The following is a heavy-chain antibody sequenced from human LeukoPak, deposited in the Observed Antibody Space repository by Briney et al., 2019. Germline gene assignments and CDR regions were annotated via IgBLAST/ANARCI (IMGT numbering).Heavy chain of an antibody. CDR2: TRSKPYSYTT. Sequence: GGSLRLSCATSGFTCSDHSMDWVRQAPGKGLEWVGRTRSKPYSYTTQYAASVKGRFTISRDDSKNSLYPQMNSLKPEDTAVNYCVRSVNASTKGAIWGQGTMVTVSS. CDR1: GFTCSDHS. D-gene: IGHD2-21*01. CDR3: VRSVNASTKGAI. V-gene: IGHV3-72*01. J-gene: IGHJ3*02.